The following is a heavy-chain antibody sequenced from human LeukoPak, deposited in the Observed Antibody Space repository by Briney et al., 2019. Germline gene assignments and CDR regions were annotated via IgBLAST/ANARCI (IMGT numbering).Heavy chain of an antibody. CDR3: ASVVGGYYSPFES. Sequence: GRSLRLSCAASGFIFNSYEMNWVRQAPGKGLEWISFISGSGSIIYYADSVKGRFTISKDNAKNSLYLQMNSLRAEDTAVYYCASVVGGYYSPFESWGQGTLVTVSS. CDR2: ISGSGSII. J-gene: IGHJ4*02. V-gene: IGHV3-48*03. CDR1: GFIFNSYE. D-gene: IGHD3-22*01.